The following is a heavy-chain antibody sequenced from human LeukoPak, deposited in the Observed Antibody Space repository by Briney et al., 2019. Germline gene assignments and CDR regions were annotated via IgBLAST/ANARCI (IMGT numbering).Heavy chain of an antibody. CDR2: IYYSGST. CDR1: GGSISSGGYY. D-gene: IGHD1-7*01. V-gene: IGHV4-31*03. J-gene: IGHJ4*02. Sequence: TASQTLSLTCTVSGGSISSGGYYWSWIRQHPGKGLEWIGYIYYSGSTYYNPSLKSRVTISVDTSKNQFSLKLSSVTAADTAVYYCARLNKLELRPHDFDYWGQGTLVTVSS. CDR3: ARLNKLELRPHDFDY.